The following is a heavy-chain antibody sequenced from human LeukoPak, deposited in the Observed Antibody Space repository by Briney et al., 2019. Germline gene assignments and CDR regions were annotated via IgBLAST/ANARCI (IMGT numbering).Heavy chain of an antibody. V-gene: IGHV3-66*01. J-gene: IGHJ4*02. CDR3: ARDTGYGLGVDYGDY. D-gene: IGHD3-10*01. CDR1: GFTASGNY. Sequence: GRSLRLSCAASGFTASGNYMSWVRKAPGKGLEWLSVIHRGGNTYYAHSVKGRFTISRDSSKNTVFLQMDSLSAEDTAVYYCARDTGYGLGVDYGDYWGQGTLVTVSS. CDR2: IHRGGNT.